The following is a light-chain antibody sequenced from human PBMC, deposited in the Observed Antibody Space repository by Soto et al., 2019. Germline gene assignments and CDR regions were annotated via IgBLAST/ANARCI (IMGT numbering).Light chain of an antibody. J-gene: IGKJ1*01. Sequence: ESVLTQSPGTLSLSPGERATLSCRARQSVSSSYLAWYQQKPGQAPRLIIYGASSRATGIPDRFSGSGSGTDFTLTISRLEPEDFAVYYCQQYGSSRRTFGQGTKVDIK. CDR2: GAS. CDR3: QQYGSSRRT. V-gene: IGKV3-20*01. CDR1: QSVSSSY.